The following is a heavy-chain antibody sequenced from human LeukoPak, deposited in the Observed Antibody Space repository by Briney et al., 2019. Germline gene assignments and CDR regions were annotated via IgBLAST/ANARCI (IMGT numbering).Heavy chain of an antibody. V-gene: IGHV4-38-2*02. CDR2: IYHSGST. CDR1: GYSISSDYY. CDR3: AREQNYYDSSGENFDY. D-gene: IGHD3-22*01. Sequence: SETLSLTCTVSGYSISSDYYWGWIRQPPGKGLEWIGSIYHSGSTYYNPSLKSRVTISVDTSKNPFSLKLSSVTAADTAVYYCAREQNYYDSSGENFDYWGQGTLVTVSS. J-gene: IGHJ4*02.